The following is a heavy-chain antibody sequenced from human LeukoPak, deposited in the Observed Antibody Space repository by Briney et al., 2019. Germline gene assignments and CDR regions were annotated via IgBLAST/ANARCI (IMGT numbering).Heavy chain of an antibody. D-gene: IGHD3-22*01. V-gene: IGHV3-9*01. CDR2: ISWNSGSI. CDR3: AKDVLQNYYDSTPGPMDV. Sequence: GGSLRLSCAAPGFTFEDYAMHWVRHAPRKGLEWVSGISWNSGSIGYADSVKGRFTISRDNAKNSLYLQMNSLRAEDTALYYCAKDVLQNYYDSTPGPMDVWGQGTTVTVSS. J-gene: IGHJ6*02. CDR1: GFTFEDYA.